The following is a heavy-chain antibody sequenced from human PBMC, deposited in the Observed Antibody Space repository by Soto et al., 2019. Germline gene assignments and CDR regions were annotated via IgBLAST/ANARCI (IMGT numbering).Heavy chain of an antibody. CDR2: IIPIFGTA. V-gene: IGHV1-69*12. CDR1: GGTFSSYA. J-gene: IGHJ6*02. D-gene: IGHD3-10*01. Sequence: QVQLVQSGAEVKKPGSSVKVSCKASGGTFSSYAISWVRQAPGQGLEWMGGIIPIFGTANYAQKFQGRVTITADESTSTAYMELSSLRSGDTAVYYCARWRLLWFGELSRNYYYYGMDVWGQGTTVTVSS. CDR3: ARWRLLWFGELSRNYYYYGMDV.